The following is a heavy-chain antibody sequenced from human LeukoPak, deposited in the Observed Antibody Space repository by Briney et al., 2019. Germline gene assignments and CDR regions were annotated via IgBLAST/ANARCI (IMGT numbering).Heavy chain of an antibody. CDR1: GGSISSYY. CDR2: IYYSGST. CDR3: ARDREGYDYVWGSYRYTWSWFDP. V-gene: IGHV4-59*01. D-gene: IGHD3-16*02. J-gene: IGHJ5*02. Sequence: PSETLSLTCTVSGGSISSYYWSWIRQPPGKGLEWIGYIYYSGSTNYNPSLKSRVTISVDTSKNQFSLKLSSVTAADTAVYYCARDREGYDYVWGSYRYTWSWFDPWGQGTLVTVSS.